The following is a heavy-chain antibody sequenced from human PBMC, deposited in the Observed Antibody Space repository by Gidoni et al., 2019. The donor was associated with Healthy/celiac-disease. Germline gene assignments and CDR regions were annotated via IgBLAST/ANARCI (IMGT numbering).Heavy chain of an antibody. J-gene: IGHJ2*01. CDR2: INHSGST. V-gene: IGHV4-34*01. D-gene: IGHD3-3*01. Sequence: QVQLQQWGAGLLKPSATLSLTCAVYGGSFSGYSWSWIRQPPGKGLEWIGEINHSGSTNYNPSLKSRVTISVDTSKNQFSLKLSSVTAADTAVYYCARGLDLGFLEWLSHNWYVDLWGRGTLVTVSS. CDR1: GGSFSGYS. CDR3: ARGLDLGFLEWLSHNWYVDL.